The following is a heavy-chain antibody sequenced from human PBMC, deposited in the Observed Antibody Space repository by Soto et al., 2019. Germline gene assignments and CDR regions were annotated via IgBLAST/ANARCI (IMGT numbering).Heavy chain of an antibody. CDR2: INAGNGNT. CDR1: GYTFTSYA. CDR3: ARGGYCSGGSCYPYYYYGMDV. Sequence: ASVKVSCKASGYTFTSYAMHWVRQAPGQRLEWMGWINAGNGNTKYSQKFQGRVTITRDTSASTAYMELSSLRSEDTAVYYCARGGYCSGGSCYPYYYYGMDVWGQGTTVTV. D-gene: IGHD2-15*01. J-gene: IGHJ6*02. V-gene: IGHV1-3*01.